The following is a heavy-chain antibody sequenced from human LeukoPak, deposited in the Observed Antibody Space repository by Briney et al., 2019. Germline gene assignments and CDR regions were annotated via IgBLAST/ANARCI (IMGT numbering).Heavy chain of an antibody. CDR1: GGSFSGYY. CDR3: ARLAWYYDSSGYYPALGMDV. J-gene: IGHJ6*02. V-gene: IGHV4-34*01. Sequence: SETLSLTCTVYGGSFSGYYWSWIRQPPGKGLEWIGEINHSGNTNYNPSLKSRVTMSVDTSKNQFSLKLSSVTAADAAVYYCARLAWYYDSSGYYPALGMDVWGQGTMVTVSS. D-gene: IGHD3-22*01. CDR2: INHSGNT.